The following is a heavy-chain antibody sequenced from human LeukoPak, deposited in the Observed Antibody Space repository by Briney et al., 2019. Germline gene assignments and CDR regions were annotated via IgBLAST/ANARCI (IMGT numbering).Heavy chain of an antibody. J-gene: IGHJ4*02. CDR2: IDPEDGET. V-gene: IGHV1-24*01. CDR3: ATDGLGFGELSY. Sequence: ASVKVSCKVSGYTLTELSMHWVRQAPGKGLEWMGGIDPEDGETIYAQKFQGRVTMTEDTSTDTAYMELSSLRSEDTAVYYCATDGLGFGELSYWGQGTLVTVSS. CDR1: GYTLTELS. D-gene: IGHD3-10*01.